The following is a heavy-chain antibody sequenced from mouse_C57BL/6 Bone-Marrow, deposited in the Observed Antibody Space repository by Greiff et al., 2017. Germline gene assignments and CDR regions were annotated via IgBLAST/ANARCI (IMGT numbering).Heavy chain of an antibody. Sequence: QVQLQQPGAELVMPGASVKLSCKASGYSFTSYWMHWVKQRPGQGLEWIGEIYPSDSYTNYNPKFKGKSTLTVDKSSNTAYMQLSSLTSEDSAVYYCAREQLRIRDAMDYWGQGTSVTVSS. J-gene: IGHJ4*01. D-gene: IGHD3-2*02. V-gene: IGHV1-69*01. CDR1: GYSFTSYW. CDR3: AREQLRIRDAMDY. CDR2: IYPSDSYT.